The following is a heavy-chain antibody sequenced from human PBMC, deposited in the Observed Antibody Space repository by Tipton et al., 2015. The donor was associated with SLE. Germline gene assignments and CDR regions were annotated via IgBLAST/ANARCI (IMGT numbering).Heavy chain of an antibody. V-gene: IGHV4-61*02. D-gene: IGHD6-19*01. Sequence: TLSLTCTVSGGSISSGSYYWSWIRQPAGKGLEGIGRIYTSGSTNYNPSLKRRLTISVATSKNQFSLKLSSVTAADTAVYYCARGGRLVDGPMDGWGKGTTVTVSS. CDR1: GGSISSGSYY. CDR3: ARGGRLVDGPMDG. J-gene: IGHJ6*03. CDR2: IYTSGST.